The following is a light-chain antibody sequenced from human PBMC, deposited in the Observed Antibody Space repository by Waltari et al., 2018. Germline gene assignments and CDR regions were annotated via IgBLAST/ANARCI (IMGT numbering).Light chain of an antibody. CDR1: QSVSSN. Sequence: EIVMTQSPATLSVSPGESATLSCRAGQSVSSNLAWYQQKPGQAPRLLIYGASTRATGIPARFSGSWSGTEFTLTINSLQSEDFAVYYCQQYNNWPRTFGQGTKVEIK. CDR2: GAS. CDR3: QQYNNWPRT. V-gene: IGKV3-15*01. J-gene: IGKJ1*01.